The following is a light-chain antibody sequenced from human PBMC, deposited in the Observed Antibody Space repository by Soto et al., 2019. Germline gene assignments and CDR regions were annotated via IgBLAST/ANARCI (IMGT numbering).Light chain of an antibody. CDR3: QQASSFPIT. CDR2: AAS. J-gene: IGKJ5*01. Sequence: SVGDGATIPSRASQGVNSWLAWYQQKAGKAPKVLMYAASTLPSGVPYRFSGSGSGTDFTLTISRLQAEDFAAYYCQQASSFPITFGQGTRLEIK. V-gene: IGKV1-12*01. CDR1: QGVNSW.